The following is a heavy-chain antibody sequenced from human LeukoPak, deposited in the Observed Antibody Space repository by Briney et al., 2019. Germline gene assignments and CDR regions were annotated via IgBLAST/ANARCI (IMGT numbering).Heavy chain of an antibody. Sequence: PGGSLKLSCAASGFTFSSYEMNWVRQAPGKGLEGVSYISSSGSTIYYADSVKGRFTISRDNAKNSLYLQMNSLRSDDTAVYYCARVMITMVRGAQPFDYWGQGTLVTVSS. CDR2: ISSSGSTI. CDR3: ARVMITMVRGAQPFDY. CDR1: GFTFSSYE. V-gene: IGHV3-48*03. J-gene: IGHJ4*02. D-gene: IGHD3-10*01.